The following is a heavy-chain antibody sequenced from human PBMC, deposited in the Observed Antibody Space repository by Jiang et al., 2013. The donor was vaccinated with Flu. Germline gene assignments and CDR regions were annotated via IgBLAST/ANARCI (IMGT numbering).Heavy chain of an antibody. D-gene: IGHD3-10*01. V-gene: IGHV3-NL1*01. J-gene: IGHJ6*03. CDR2: ST. CDR3: AKDLRDYYGSGSYYIPEGYYYYYMDV. Sequence: STYYADSVKGRFTISRDNSKNTLYLQMNSLRAEDTAVYYCAKDLRDYYGSGSYYIPEGYYYYYMDVWGKGTTVTVSS.